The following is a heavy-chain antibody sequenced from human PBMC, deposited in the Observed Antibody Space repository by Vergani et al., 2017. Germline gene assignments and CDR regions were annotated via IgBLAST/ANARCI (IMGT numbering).Heavy chain of an antibody. CDR2: IIPIFGTA. D-gene: IGHD3-3*01. CDR3: ARGPKPMFWSGYLRGYYFDY. V-gene: IGHV1-69*01. J-gene: IGHJ4*02. CDR1: GGTFSSYA. Sequence: QVQLVQSGAEVKKPGSSVKVSCKASGGTFSSYAISWVRLAPGQGLEWMGGIIPIFGTANYAQKFQGRVTITADESTSTAYMELSSLRSEDTAVYYCARGPKPMFWSGYLRGYYFDYWGQGTLVTVSS.